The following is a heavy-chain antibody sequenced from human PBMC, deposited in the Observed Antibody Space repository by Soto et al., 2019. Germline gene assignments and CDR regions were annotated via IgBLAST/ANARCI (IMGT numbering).Heavy chain of an antibody. J-gene: IGHJ4*02. CDR3: ARPPFPGCINAICYPPDF. V-gene: IGHV1-46*01. CDR1: GYTFTHYY. D-gene: IGHD2-8*01. Sequence: GASVKVSCKASGYTFTHYYIHWVRQAPGQGLEWMGMINPSGGSTSYAQKFQGRLTMTTDTSTNTVYMELSSLRSEDTAVYYCARPPFPGCINAICYPPDFWGQRALVTVSS. CDR2: INPSGGST.